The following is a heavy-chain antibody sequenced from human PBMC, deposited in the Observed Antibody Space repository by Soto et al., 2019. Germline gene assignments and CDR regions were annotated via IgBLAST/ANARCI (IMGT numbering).Heavy chain of an antibody. CDR1: DGSISSGGYS. CDR2: IYHSGRT. CDR3: ARVSDY. J-gene: IGHJ4*02. V-gene: IGHV4-30-2*01. Sequence: QLQLQESGSGLVKPSQNLSLACAVSDGSISSGGYSWSWIRQPPGKGLEWIGYIYHSGRTYYNPSLKSRVTISVDRSKNQFSLKLSFVTAADTAVYYCARVSDYWGQGTLVTVSS.